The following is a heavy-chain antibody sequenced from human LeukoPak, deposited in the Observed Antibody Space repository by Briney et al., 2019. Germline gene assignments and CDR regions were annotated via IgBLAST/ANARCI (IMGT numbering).Heavy chain of an antibody. D-gene: IGHD3-10*01. V-gene: IGHV3-48*03. J-gene: IGHJ6*04. Sequence: PGGSLRLSCAASGFTFSAYEMNWVRQAPGKGLEWVSYISSSGSTIYYADSVKGRFTISRDNSKNTLYLQMNSLRAEDTAVYYCAKDYYGSGTTLHVWGKGTTVTISS. CDR3: AKDYYGSGTTLHV. CDR2: ISSSGSTI. CDR1: GFTFSAYE.